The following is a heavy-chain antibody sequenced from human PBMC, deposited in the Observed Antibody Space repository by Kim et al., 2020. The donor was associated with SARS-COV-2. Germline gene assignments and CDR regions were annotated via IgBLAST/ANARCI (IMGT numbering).Heavy chain of an antibody. CDR3: ARVPPSSANFDY. V-gene: IGHV1-46*01. Sequence: SYEQKFQGRVTMTRDTSTSTVYMELSSLRSEDTAVYYCARVPPSSANFDYWGQGTLVTVSS. J-gene: IGHJ4*02. D-gene: IGHD6-19*01.